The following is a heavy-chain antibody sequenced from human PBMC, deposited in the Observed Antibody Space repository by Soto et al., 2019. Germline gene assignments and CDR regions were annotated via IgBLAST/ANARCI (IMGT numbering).Heavy chain of an antibody. J-gene: IGHJ4*02. Sequence: EVQLVESGGGLVQPGGSLRLSCAASGFTFSSYAMHWVRQAPGKGLEYVSGISSNGGNTYYANSVKGRFTISRDNSKNTLFLQMGSLGAEDMAVYYCATSKGGSRIVGRLDYWGQGTPVTISS. D-gene: IGHD1-26*01. CDR3: ATSKGGSRIVGRLDY. V-gene: IGHV3-64*01. CDR2: ISSNGGNT. CDR1: GFTFSSYA.